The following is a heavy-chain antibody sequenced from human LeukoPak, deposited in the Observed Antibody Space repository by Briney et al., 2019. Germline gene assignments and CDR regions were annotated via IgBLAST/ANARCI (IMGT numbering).Heavy chain of an antibody. CDR2: ISYDGSNK. CDR1: GFTFSSYG. J-gene: IGHJ4*02. Sequence: GGSLRLSCAASGFTFSSYGMHWVRQAPGKGLEWVAVISYDGSNKYYADSVKGRFTISRDNSKNTLYLQMNSLRAEDTAVYYCAKDDGYSGYVDWGQGTLVTVSS. CDR3: AKDDGYSGYVD. D-gene: IGHD5-12*01. V-gene: IGHV3-30*18.